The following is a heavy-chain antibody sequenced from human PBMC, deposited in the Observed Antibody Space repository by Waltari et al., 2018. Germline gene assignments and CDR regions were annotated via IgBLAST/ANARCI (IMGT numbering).Heavy chain of an antibody. V-gene: IGHV4-39*01. CDR3: ARHLWFGGPSGWFDP. CDR1: GGSISSRSYY. Sequence: QLQLQESGPGLVKPSETLSLTCTVSGGSISSRSYYWGWIRQPPGKGLEWIGRIYYSGSTYYNPSLKSRVTISVDTSKNQFSLKLSSVTAADTAVYYCARHLWFGGPSGWFDPWGQGTLVTVSS. J-gene: IGHJ5*02. D-gene: IGHD3-10*01. CDR2: IYYSGST.